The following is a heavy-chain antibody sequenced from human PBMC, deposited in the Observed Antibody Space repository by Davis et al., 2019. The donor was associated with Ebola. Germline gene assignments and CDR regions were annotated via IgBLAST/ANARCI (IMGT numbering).Heavy chain of an antibody. CDR2: IYYSGST. CDR1: GGSVNSGSYY. Sequence: MPSETLSLTCTVSGGSVNSGSYYWSWIRQPPGKGLEWIGYIYYSGSTNYNPSLKSRVTISLDTSKNQFSLNLSSVTAADTAVYYCAREFFGAGAFDIWGQGTMVTVSS. V-gene: IGHV4-61*01. CDR3: AREFFGAGAFDI. J-gene: IGHJ3*02. D-gene: IGHD3-16*01.